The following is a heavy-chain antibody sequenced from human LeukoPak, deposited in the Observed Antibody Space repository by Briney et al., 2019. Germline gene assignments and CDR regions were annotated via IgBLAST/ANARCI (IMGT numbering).Heavy chain of an antibody. D-gene: IGHD6-19*01. J-gene: IGHJ4*02. CDR1: GLTYSGQW. Sequence: GGSLTLPRAASGLTYSGQWMHWVRPPPPQELASVANIKYDGREDLYEDSLKGRFTISRDNAKKSLSPQMNYVSAGDNAIFYFTYSSHVTYLGQGTLGTGSS. CDR3: TYSSHVTY. V-gene: IGHV3-7*01. CDR2: IKYDGRED.